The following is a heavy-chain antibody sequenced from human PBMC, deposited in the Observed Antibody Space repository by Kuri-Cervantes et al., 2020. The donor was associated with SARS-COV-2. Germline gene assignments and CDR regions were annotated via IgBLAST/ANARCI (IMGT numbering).Heavy chain of an antibody. Sequence: GESLKISCAASGFTFSSYEMNWVRQAPGKGLEWVSYISSSGSTIYYADSVKGRFTISRDNSKNTLYLQMNSLRAEDTAVYYCAKVAIWSGYYDYYYYMDVWGKGTTVTVSS. J-gene: IGHJ6*03. CDR1: GFTFSSYE. CDR2: ISSSGSTI. V-gene: IGHV3-48*03. D-gene: IGHD3-3*01. CDR3: AKVAIWSGYYDYYYYMDV.